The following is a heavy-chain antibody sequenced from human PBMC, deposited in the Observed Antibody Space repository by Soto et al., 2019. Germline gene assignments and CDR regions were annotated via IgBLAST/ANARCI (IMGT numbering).Heavy chain of an antibody. V-gene: IGHV3-30-3*01. CDR2: ISYDGSNK. D-gene: IGHD6-13*01. CDR1: GFTFSSYA. Sequence: GGSLRLSCAASGFTFSSYAMHWVRQAPGKGLEWVAVISYDGSNKYYADSVKGRFTISRDNSKNTLYLQMNSLRAEDTAVYYCAREAHGKAAAENWFDPWGQGTLVTVSS. CDR3: AREAHGKAAAENWFDP. J-gene: IGHJ5*02.